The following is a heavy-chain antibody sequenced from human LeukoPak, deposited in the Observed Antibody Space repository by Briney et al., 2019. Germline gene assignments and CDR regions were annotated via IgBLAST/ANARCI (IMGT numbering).Heavy chain of an antibody. CDR1: GGSFSGYY. D-gene: IGHD1-26*01. J-gene: IGHJ4*02. CDR3: ARARYSGRVIRALDY. CDR2: INHSGST. V-gene: IGHV4-34*01. Sequence: PSETLSLTCAVYGGSFSGYYWSWIRQPPGKGLEWIGEINHSGSTNYNPSLKSRVTLSVDTSKNQFSLKLSSVTAADTAVYYCARARYSGRVIRALDYWGQGTLVTVSS.